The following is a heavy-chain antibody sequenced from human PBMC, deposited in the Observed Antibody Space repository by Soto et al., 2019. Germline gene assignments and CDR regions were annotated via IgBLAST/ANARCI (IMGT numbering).Heavy chain of an antibody. V-gene: IGHV3-23*01. CDR1: GFTFSSYA. CDR3: AKGRRTSRDYYYYMDV. Sequence: GGSLRRSCSASGFTFSSYAITWVRQAPGKGLEWVSAISGSGGSTYYADSVKGRFTISRDNSKNTLYLQMNSLRAEDTAVYYCAKGRRTSRDYYYYMDVWGKGTTVTVS. J-gene: IGHJ6*03. D-gene: IGHD2-2*01. CDR2: ISGSGGST.